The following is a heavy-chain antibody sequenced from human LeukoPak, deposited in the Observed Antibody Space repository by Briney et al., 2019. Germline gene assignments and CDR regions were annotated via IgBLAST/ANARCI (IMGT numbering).Heavy chain of an antibody. V-gene: IGHV3-21*01. D-gene: IGHD3-10*01. CDR1: GFTFSSYS. J-gene: IGHJ5*02. CDR2: ISSSSSYI. CDR3: AGGGRRFGEYTEGYYWFDP. Sequence: PGGSLRLSCAASGFTFSSYSMNWVRQAPGKGLEWVSSISSSSSYIYYADSVKGRFTISRDNAKNSLYLQMNSLRAEDTAVYYCAGGGRRFGEYTEGYYWFDPWGQGTLVTVSS.